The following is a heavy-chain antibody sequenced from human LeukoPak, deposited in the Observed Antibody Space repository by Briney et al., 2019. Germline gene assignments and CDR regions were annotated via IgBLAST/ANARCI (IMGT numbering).Heavy chain of an antibody. J-gene: IGHJ4*02. Sequence: SETLSLTCVVSGGSISSSNWWNWVRQPPGKGLEWIGKIHQSGSTKYNPSLNSRVTISVDKSMNQFSLILSSVTAADTAVYYCARGGNSPFDYWGQGTLVTVSS. V-gene: IGHV4-4*02. CDR2: IHQSGST. CDR1: GGSISSSNW. CDR3: ARGGNSPFDY. D-gene: IGHD4-23*01.